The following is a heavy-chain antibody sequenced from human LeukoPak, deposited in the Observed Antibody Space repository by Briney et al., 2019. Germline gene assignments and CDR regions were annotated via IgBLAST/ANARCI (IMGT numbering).Heavy chain of an antibody. CDR3: ARRVGATTLNGFDP. CDR1: GYTFTTYG. D-gene: IGHD1-26*01. CDR2: IIAYNDNT. J-gene: IGHJ5*02. Sequence: GASVKVSSKASGYTFTTYGISWVGQAPGQPRERMWWIIAYNDNTNEAKKTHGTDTMTTDTSTSTAYMQLRSLRSDDTALYYCARRVGATTLNGFDPWGQGTLVTVSS. V-gene: IGHV1-18*01.